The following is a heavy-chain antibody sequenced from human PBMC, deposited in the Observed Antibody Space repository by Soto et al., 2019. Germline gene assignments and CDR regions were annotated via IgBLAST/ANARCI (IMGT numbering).Heavy chain of an antibody. J-gene: IGHJ5*02. Sequence: QVPLVEAGGGVVQPGTSLSLSCAASGIAFGTYGMHWVRQAPGKGLEWVAFISFDGTFQDLADSAKGRFGISRDNSKNTLFLHMNSLKTEDTAMYFCARDRRISVGGTGTWFDPWGQGTLVTVSS. CDR3: ARDRRISVGGTGTWFDP. D-gene: IGHD6-19*01. CDR2: ISFDGTFQ. CDR1: GIAFGTYG. V-gene: IGHV3-30*03.